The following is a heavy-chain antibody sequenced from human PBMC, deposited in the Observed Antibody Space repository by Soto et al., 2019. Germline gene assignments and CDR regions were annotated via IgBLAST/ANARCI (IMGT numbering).Heavy chain of an antibody. J-gene: IGHJ6*02. CDR2: IYYSGST. CDR3: ARGARGYGSSWDYYYGMDV. Sequence: SETLSLTCTVSGGSISSGGYYWSWIRQHPGKGLEWIGYIYYSGSTYYNPSLKSRVTISVDTSKDQFSLKLSSVTAADTAVYYCARGARGYGSSWDYYYGMDVWGQGTTVTVSS. CDR1: GGSISSGGYY. D-gene: IGHD6-13*01. V-gene: IGHV4-31*03.